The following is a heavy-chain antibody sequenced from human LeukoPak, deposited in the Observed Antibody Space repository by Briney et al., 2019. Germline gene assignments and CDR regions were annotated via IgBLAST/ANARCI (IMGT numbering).Heavy chain of an antibody. V-gene: IGHV1-2*02. CDR3: ANGERDVLRHY. Sequence: ASVKVSCKASGYTFTGYYMHWVRQAPGQGLEWMGWINPNTGDTNYAQKFQGRVTMTRDTSINTAYMELSRLRSDDRALYYCANGERDVLRHYWGQGTLVTVSS. CDR2: INPNTGDT. D-gene: IGHD2-21*02. J-gene: IGHJ4*02. CDR1: GYTFTGYY.